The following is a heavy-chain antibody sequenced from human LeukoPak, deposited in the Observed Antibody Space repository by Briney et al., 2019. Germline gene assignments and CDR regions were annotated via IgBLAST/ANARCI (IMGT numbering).Heavy chain of an antibody. CDR1: GFTFSSYS. D-gene: IGHD4/OR15-4a*01. V-gene: IGHV3-21*01. Sequence: VKPGGSLRLSCAASGFTFSSYSMNWVRQAPGMGLEWVSSISSSSTYIYYADSAKGRFTISRDNTKNSLYLQMNSLRAEDTAVYYCARFQGAHYWGQGTLVTVSS. J-gene: IGHJ4*02. CDR2: ISSSSTYI. CDR3: ARFQGAHY.